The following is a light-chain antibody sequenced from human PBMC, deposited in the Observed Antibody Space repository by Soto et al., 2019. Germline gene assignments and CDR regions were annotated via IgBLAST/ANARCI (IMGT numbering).Light chain of an antibody. J-gene: IGLJ2*01. Sequence: QSVLTQPPSVSGAPGQRVTISCTGSSSNIGAGYDVHWYQQLPGTAPKLLIYGNSNRPSGVPDRFSGSKSGTSASLAITGPQADDEADYYCQSYDSSLSGSVFGGGTKLPVL. CDR2: GNS. CDR3: QSYDSSLSGSV. CDR1: SSNIGAGYD. V-gene: IGLV1-40*01.